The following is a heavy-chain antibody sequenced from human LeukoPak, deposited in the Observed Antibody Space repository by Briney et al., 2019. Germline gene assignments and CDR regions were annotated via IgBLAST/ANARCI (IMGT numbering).Heavy chain of an antibody. CDR1: GFTFSNYG. D-gene: IGHD5-12*01. J-gene: IGHJ3*02. CDR3: ARHLGGIVAYAFDI. V-gene: IGHV3-21*01. Sequence: GGSLRLSCAASGFTFSNYGMNWVRQAPGKGLEWVSVASSSIHIYYADSVKGRFTISRDNAKNSLYLQMNSLRAEDTAVYYCARHLGGIVAYAFDIWGQGTMVTVSS. CDR2: ASSSIHI.